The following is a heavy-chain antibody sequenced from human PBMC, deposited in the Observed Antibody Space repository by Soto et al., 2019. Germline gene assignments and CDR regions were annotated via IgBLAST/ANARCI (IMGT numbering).Heavy chain of an antibody. J-gene: IGHJ5*02. Sequence: ASVKVSCKASGYTFTNNDINWVRQAPGQGLEWIGGMNTITNTTDSAQVFEGRVSLTADTSISTAYMQLNSLRIDDTAVYYCAREVVETSSLWLDPWGQGTLVTVSS. CDR3: AREVVETSSLWLDP. CDR1: GYTFTNND. V-gene: IGHV1-8*01. D-gene: IGHD6-6*01. CDR2: MNTITNTT.